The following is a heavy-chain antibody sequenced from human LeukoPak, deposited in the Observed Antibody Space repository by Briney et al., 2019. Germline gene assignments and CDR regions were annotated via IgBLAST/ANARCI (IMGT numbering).Heavy chain of an antibody. V-gene: IGHV3-64D*09. J-gene: IGHJ4*02. D-gene: IGHD3-10*01. CDR1: GLTLSTYA. CDR3: MTRDTSGY. CDR2: IATDGGGT. Sequence: GGSLRLSCSGSGLTLSTYAMHWVRQAPGKGLEYVSAIATDGGGTYYADSVKGRFTISRDKSKNTLYLQMRSLRAEDTAVYYCMTRDTSGYWGQGTLVTVSP.